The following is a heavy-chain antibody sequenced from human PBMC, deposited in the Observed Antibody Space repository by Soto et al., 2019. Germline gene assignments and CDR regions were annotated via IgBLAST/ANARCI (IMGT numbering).Heavy chain of an antibody. CDR1: GYTFTGHY. CDR2: INPNTGGT. CDR3: ARHRLFYGDYGDAFDI. D-gene: IGHD4-17*01. Sequence: ASVKVSCKASGYTFTGHYIHWVRQAPGQGLAWMGWINPNTGGTNYAQKFQGRGTMSRATNITTAYMDLGRLRSDDTAVYYCARHRLFYGDYGDAFDIWGQGTMVTVSS. V-gene: IGHV1-2*02. J-gene: IGHJ3*02.